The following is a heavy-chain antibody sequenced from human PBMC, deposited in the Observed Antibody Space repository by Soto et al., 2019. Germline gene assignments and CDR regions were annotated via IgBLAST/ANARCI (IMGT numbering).Heavy chain of an antibody. V-gene: IGHV3-74*01. D-gene: IGHD2-2*01. J-gene: IGHJ5*02. CDR2: INIDGSSS. CDR3: ARGECNGTSCYVFDA. Sequence: HPGGSLRFSCVASVFTFRSHWMHWVRQSPGKGLVCVSQINIDGSSSNYADAVKGRFTFSRYNAKKTLYLQMNSLRAEDTAVYYCARGECNGTSCYVFDAWAQGILVTVSS. CDR1: VFTFRSHW.